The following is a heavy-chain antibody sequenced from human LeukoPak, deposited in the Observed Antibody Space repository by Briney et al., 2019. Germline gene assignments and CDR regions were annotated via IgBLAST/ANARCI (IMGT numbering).Heavy chain of an antibody. CDR3: ARDRAYDSSGYYRFDY. CDR1: GYTFTGYY. J-gene: IGHJ4*02. CDR2: INPNSGGT. Sequence: ASVKVSCKASGYTFTGYYMHWVRQAPGQGLEWMGWINPNSGGTNYAQKFQGRVTMTRDTSISTAYMELSRLRSDDTAVYYCARDRAYDSSGYYRFDYWGQGTLVTVSS. D-gene: IGHD3-22*01. V-gene: IGHV1-2*02.